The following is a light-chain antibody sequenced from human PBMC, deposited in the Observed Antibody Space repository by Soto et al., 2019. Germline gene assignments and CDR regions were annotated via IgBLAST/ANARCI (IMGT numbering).Light chain of an antibody. CDR2: SNN. CDR1: SSNIGSNT. J-gene: IGLJ1*01. Sequence: VLTQPPSASGTPGQRVTISCSGSSSNIGSNTVNWYQQLPGTAPKLLIYSNNQRPSGVPDRFSSSKSGTSASLAISGLQSEDEADYYCAAWDDSLNGPNYVFGTGTKLTVL. CDR3: AAWDDSLNGPNYV. V-gene: IGLV1-44*01.